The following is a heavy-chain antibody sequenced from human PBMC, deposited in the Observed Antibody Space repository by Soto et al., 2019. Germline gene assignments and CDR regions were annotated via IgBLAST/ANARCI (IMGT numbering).Heavy chain of an antibody. V-gene: IGHV3-30*18. J-gene: IGHJ5*02. D-gene: IGHD6-19*01. CDR2: ISYDGSNK. CDR3: AKDGEMYSSGTPGEYNWFDP. Sequence: GSLRLSCAASGFTFSSYGMHWVRQAPGKGLEWVAVISYDGSNKYYADSVKGRFTISRDNSKNTLYLQMNSLRAEDTAVYYCAKDGEMYSSGTPGEYNWFDPWGQGTLVTVSS. CDR1: GFTFSSYG.